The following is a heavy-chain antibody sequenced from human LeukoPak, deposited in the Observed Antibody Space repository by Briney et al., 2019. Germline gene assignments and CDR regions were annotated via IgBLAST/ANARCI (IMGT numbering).Heavy chain of an antibody. CDR2: IIPILSQV. CDR3: VTGGAYRDAFDI. J-gene: IGHJ3*02. D-gene: IGHD3-10*01. Sequence: VASVKVSCKASGGTFSTYAINWVRQAPGQGLEWMGRIIPILSQVNYAQKFQGRVSMTADESTSTAYMDLSSLRSEDTAVYYCVTGGAYRDAFDIWGRGTMVIVSS. V-gene: IGHV1-69*11. CDR1: GGTFSTYA.